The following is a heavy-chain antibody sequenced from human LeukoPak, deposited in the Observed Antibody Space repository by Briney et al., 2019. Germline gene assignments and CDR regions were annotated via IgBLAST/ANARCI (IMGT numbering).Heavy chain of an antibody. D-gene: IGHD6-6*01. CDR3: ARLPVSSKTIDY. Sequence: SETLSLTCTVSGGSISSTSYYWGWIRQPPGQGLEWIGSIYYSGSAYYNPSLKSRVTISVDTSMNQFSLRLTSVTAADTAVYYCARLPVSSKTIDYWGQGALVTVSS. CDR1: GGSISSTSYY. CDR2: IYYSGSA. J-gene: IGHJ4*02. V-gene: IGHV4-39*01.